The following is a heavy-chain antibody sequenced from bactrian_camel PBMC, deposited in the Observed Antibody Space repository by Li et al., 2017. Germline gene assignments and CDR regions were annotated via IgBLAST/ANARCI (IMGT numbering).Heavy chain of an antibody. D-gene: IGHD5*01. J-gene: IGHJ4*01. Sequence: QLVESGGGSVQPGGSLRLSCTASGHALSRNCLGWFRQVPGKEREGLATIQFNNGRTDYTDSVKGRFTISRDNSKSTVSLQLNNLKTEDTAMYYCARGLRGSIAPRGQGTQVTVS. CDR2: IQFNNGRT. V-gene: IGHV3S1*01. CDR1: GHALSRNC.